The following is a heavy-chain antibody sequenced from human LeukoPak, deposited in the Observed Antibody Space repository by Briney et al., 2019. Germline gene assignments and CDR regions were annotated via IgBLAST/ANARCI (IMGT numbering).Heavy chain of an antibody. J-gene: IGHJ6*02. Sequence: GRYLRLSCAASGFTFDDYAMHWVRQAPGKGLEWVSGISWNSDIIGYADSVKGRFTISRDSAKNSLYLQMNSLRPEDTAFYYCAKDIRSIVVPPDAMDVWGQGTTVTGSS. V-gene: IGHV3-9*01. CDR3: AKDIRSIVVPPDAMDV. CDR2: ISWNSDII. CDR1: GFTFDDYA. D-gene: IGHD2-2*01.